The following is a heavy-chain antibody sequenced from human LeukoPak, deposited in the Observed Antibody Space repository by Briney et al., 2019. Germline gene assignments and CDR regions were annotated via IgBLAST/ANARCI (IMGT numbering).Heavy chain of an antibody. CDR3: ARDGWGSSWITNWFDP. Sequence: PSETLSLTCTVSGGSISSYYWSWIRQPAGKGLEWIGRIYTSGSTNYNPSLKSRVTMSVDTSKNQFSLKLSSVTAADTAVYYCARDGWGSSWITNWFDPWGQGTLVTVSS. J-gene: IGHJ5*02. CDR2: IYTSGST. D-gene: IGHD6-13*01. CDR1: GGSISSYY. V-gene: IGHV4-4*07.